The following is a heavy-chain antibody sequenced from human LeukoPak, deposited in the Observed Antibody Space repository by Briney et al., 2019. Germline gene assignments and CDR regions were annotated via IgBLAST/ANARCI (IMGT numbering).Heavy chain of an antibody. CDR2: ISSGSSYV. CDR3: ARGVVSIAARPPYFDY. J-gene: IGHJ4*02. CDR1: GFTFNSYS. D-gene: IGHD6-6*01. V-gene: IGHV3-21*01. Sequence: GGSLRLSCAASGFTFNSYSMNWVRQAPGKGLEWVSSISSGSSYVYYVDSVKGRFTISRDNAKNSLYLQMNSLRAEDTAVYYCARGVVSIAARPPYFDYWGQGTLVTVSS.